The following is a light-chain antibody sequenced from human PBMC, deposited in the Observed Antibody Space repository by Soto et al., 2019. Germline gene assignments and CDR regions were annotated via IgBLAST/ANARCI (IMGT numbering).Light chain of an antibody. V-gene: IGKV3-15*01. CDR2: GAS. CDR1: QSVSSN. CDR3: QQYNNWPRIT. Sequence: EIVMRQSPATLSVSPGERATLSCRASQSVSSNLAWYQQNPGQAPRLLIYGASTRATGTPARFSGSGSGTEFTLTISSLQSEDFAVYYCQQYNNWPRITFGQGTRLEVK. J-gene: IGKJ5*01.